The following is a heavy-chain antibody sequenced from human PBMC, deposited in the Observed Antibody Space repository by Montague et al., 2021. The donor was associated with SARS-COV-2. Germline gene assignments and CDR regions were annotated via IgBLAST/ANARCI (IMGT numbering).Heavy chain of an antibody. CDR2: MSGSGVRR. J-gene: IGHJ6*02. CDR1: GFIFSNYA. D-gene: IGHD6-19*01. V-gene: IGHV3-23*01. CDR3: AKDTATFRIAVALMDF. Sequence: SLRLSCAASGFIFSNYAMTWVRQAPGKGLEWVSTMSGSGVRRDYADSVKGRFTISRDSSKNTLYLQMNSLRVEDTAVYYCAKDTATFRIAVALMDFWGQGTTVIVSS.